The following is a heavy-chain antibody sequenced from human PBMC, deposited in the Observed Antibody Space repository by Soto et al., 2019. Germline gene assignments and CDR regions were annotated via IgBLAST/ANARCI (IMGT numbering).Heavy chain of an antibody. V-gene: IGHV1-18*01. Sequence: QVQLAQSANEVKKPGASVRVSCRAAGYTLISDSIAWVRQAPGQGLEWMGWISPYNDYTVYAQKFQGRVSMTADTSTRTVYMNLRGLKSDDTAVYYCTRGGYYDNSWGKLSHYGLDVWGQGTSVSVSS. CDR2: ISPYNDYT. D-gene: IGHD3-16*01. J-gene: IGHJ6*02. CDR3: TRGGYYDNSWGKLSHYGLDV. CDR1: GYTLISDS.